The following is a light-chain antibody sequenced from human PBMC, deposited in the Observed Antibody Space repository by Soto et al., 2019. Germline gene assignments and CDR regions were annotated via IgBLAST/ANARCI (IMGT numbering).Light chain of an antibody. Sequence: EIVLTQSPGTLSLSPGERATISCRASQSVTSTYLAWYQQKPGQPPRLLIYGASNRATGIPDRFSGSGSGTEFTLTNSRLEPEDFTVYYCQQYHSLPTTFGPGTKVDI. CDR2: GAS. CDR1: QSVTSTY. CDR3: QQYHSLPTT. V-gene: IGKV3-20*01. J-gene: IGKJ3*01.